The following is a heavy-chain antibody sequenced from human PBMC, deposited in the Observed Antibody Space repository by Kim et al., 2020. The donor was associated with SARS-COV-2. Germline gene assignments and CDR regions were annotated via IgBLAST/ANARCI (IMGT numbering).Heavy chain of an antibody. V-gene: IGHV5-10-1*01. CDR2: IDPSDSYT. CDR3: AGGDIVVVPAAMPRRDYGMDV. J-gene: IGHJ6*02. Sequence: GESLKISCKGSGYSFTSYWISWVRQMPGKGLEWMGRIDPSDSYTNYSPPFQGHVTISADKFIRTAYLQWSSLKASDTAMYYCAGGDIVVVPAAMPRRDYGMDVWGHGAPFTVSS. D-gene: IGHD2-2*01. CDR1: GYSFTSYW.